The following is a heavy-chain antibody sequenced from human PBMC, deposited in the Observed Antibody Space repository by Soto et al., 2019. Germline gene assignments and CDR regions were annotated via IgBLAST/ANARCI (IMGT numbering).Heavy chain of an antibody. V-gene: IGHV4-31*03. CDR3: ARVSSSSVFSSYYYYGMDV. J-gene: IGHJ6*02. CDR1: GGSISSGGYY. Sequence: PSETLSLTCTVSGGSISSGGYYWSWIRQHPGKGLEWIGYIYYSGSTYYNPSLKSRVTISVDTSKNQFSLKLSSVTAADTAVYYCARVSSSSVFSSYYYYGMDVWGQGTTVTVSS. D-gene: IGHD6-6*01. CDR2: IYYSGST.